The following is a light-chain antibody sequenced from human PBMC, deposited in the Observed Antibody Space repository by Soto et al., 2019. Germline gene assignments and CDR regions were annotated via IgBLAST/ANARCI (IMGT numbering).Light chain of an antibody. J-gene: IGKJ1*01. V-gene: IGKV3-15*01. Sequence: EIVMTQSPATLSVSPGERATLSCRASQSVSSNLAWYQQKPGQAPRLLIYGASTRATGIPARFSGSGSGTEFTLTSSRLQSEDFAVYYCQQYNNWPWTFGQGTKVDIK. CDR3: QQYNNWPWT. CDR2: GAS. CDR1: QSVSSN.